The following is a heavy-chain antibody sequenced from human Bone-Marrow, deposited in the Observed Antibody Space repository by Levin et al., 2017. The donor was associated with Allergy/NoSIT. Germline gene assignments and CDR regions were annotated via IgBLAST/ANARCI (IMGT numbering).Heavy chain of an antibody. J-gene: IGHJ4*02. CDR1: GFTFTSSA. D-gene: IGHD4-17*01. Sequence: GGSLRLSCKASGFTFTSSAVQWVRQARGQRLEWIGWIVVGSGNTNYAQKFQERVTITRDMSTSTAYMELSSLRSEDTAVYYCAAEKNPTTYGDYVYWGQGTLVTVSS. V-gene: IGHV1-58*01. CDR2: IVVGSGNT. CDR3: AAEKNPTTYGDYVY.